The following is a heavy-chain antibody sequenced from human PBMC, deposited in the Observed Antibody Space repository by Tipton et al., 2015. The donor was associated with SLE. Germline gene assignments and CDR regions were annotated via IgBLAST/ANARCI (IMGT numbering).Heavy chain of an antibody. J-gene: IGHJ4*02. V-gene: IGHV4-59*11. CDR3: ARISDSSSYLIVFHS. D-gene: IGHD3-22*01. Sequence: TLSLTCTVSGGSISSRYWSWIRQPPGKGLEWIGYIYYSGRADYNPPLKSRVNISADTSKNQFSLKLSSVTAADTAVYYCARISDSSSYLIVFHSWGQGTLVSLSS. CDR1: GGSISSRY. CDR2: IYYSGRA.